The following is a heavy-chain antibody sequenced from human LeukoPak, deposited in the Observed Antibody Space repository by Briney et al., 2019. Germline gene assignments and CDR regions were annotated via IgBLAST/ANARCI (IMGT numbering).Heavy chain of an antibody. Sequence: GRSLRLSCAASGFTFSSYGMHWVRQAPGKGLEWVAVIWYDGSNKYYADSVKGRFTISRDNSKNTLYLQMNSLRAEDTAVYYCARGYGSGSYLLYYFDYWGQGTLVTVSS. CDR2: IWYDGSNK. V-gene: IGHV3-33*01. CDR3: ARGYGSGSYLLYYFDY. CDR1: GFTFSSYG. D-gene: IGHD3-10*01. J-gene: IGHJ4*02.